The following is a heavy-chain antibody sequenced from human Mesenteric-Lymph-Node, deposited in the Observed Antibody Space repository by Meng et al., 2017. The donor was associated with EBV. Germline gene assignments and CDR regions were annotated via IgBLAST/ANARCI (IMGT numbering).Heavy chain of an antibody. Sequence: QFQLQQAGSRLVKPSETHSLPCTVSGGSISTTNYYWSWVRQPPGKGLEWLGGIYYSGITYYNPSLTSRVDLSVDTSKNRFSLKLFSLTTEDTAVYFCVRSRGWTQVEWFDPWGPGILVTVSS. CDR2: IYYSGIT. CDR3: VRSRGWTQVEWFDP. D-gene: IGHD3/OR15-3a*01. CDR1: GGSISTTNYY. V-gene: IGHV4-39*01. J-gene: IGHJ5*02.